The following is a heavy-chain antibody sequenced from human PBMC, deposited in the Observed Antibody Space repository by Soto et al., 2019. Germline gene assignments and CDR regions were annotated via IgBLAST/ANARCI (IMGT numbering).Heavy chain of an antibody. Sequence: PGGSLRLSCAASGFTFSSYDMHWVRQATGKGLEWVSAIGTAGDTYYPGSVKGRFTISRENAKNSLYLQMNSLRAGDTAVYYCARELTVTTSPGWYFDLWGRGTLVTVSS. D-gene: IGHD4-17*01. CDR1: GFTFSSYD. V-gene: IGHV3-13*01. J-gene: IGHJ2*01. CDR3: ARELTVTTSPGWYFDL. CDR2: IGTAGDT.